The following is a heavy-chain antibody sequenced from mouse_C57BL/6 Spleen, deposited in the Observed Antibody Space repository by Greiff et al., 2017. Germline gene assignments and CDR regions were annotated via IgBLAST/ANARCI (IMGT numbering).Heavy chain of an antibody. CDR2: IYPSDSET. J-gene: IGHJ4*01. Sequence: QVQLQQPGAELVRPGSSVKLSCKASGYTFTSYWMDWVKQRPGQGLEWIGNIYPSDSETHYNQKFKDKATLTVDKSSSTAYMQLSSLTSEDSAVYYCARFLYDGYLYAMDYWGQGTSVTVSS. V-gene: IGHV1-61*01. D-gene: IGHD2-3*01. CDR1: GYTFTSYW. CDR3: ARFLYDGYLYAMDY.